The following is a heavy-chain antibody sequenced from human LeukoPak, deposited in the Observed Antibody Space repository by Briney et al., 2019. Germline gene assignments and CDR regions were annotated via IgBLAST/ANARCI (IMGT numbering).Heavy chain of an antibody. CDR1: GFTFSSYA. D-gene: IGHD3-3*01. Sequence: GGSLRLSCAASGFTFSSYAMSWVRQAPGKGLEWVSAISGSGGSTYYADSVKGRFTISRDNSKNTLYLQMNSLRAEDTAVYYCANAGYDFWSGYFTAYWFDPWGQGTLVTVSS. V-gene: IGHV3-23*01. J-gene: IGHJ5*02. CDR3: ANAGYDFWSGYFTAYWFDP. CDR2: ISGSGGST.